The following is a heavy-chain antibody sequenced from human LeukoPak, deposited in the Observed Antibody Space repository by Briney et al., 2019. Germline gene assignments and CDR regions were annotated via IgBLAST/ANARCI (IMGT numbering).Heavy chain of an antibody. D-gene: IGHD3-22*01. Sequence: SETLSLTCTVSGGSISSYYWSWIRQPPGRGLEWIGYIYYSGSTNYNPSLKSRVTISVDTSKNQFSLKLSSVTAADTAVYYCARVISYYDSSGYYGDAFDIWGQGTMVTVSS. J-gene: IGHJ3*02. CDR1: GGSISSYY. CDR2: IYYSGST. V-gene: IGHV4-59*01. CDR3: ARVISYYDSSGYYGDAFDI.